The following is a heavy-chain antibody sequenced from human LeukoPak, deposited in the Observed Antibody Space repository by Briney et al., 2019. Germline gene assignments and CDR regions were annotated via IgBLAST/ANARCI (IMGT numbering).Heavy chain of an antibody. CDR2: ISYDGSNK. CDR3: ARADGDYNPDY. V-gene: IGHV3-30-3*01. J-gene: IGHJ4*02. Sequence: GESLRLSCAASGFTFSSYAMHWVRQAPGKGLEWVAVISYDGSNKYYANSVKGRFTISRDNSKNTLYLQMNSLRAEDTAVYYCARADGDYNPDYWGQGTLVTVSS. CDR1: GFTFSSYA. D-gene: IGHD4-17*01.